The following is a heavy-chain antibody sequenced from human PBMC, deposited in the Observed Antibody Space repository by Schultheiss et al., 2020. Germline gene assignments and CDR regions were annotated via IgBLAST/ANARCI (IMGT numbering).Heavy chain of an antibody. Sequence: GESLKISCKASGYTFTSYGISWVRQAPGQGLEWMGWISAYNGNTNYAQKLQGRVTMTTDTSTSTAYMELRSLRSDDTAMYYCASGVVNPLPHLWGRGTLVTVSS. V-gene: IGHV1-18*01. D-gene: IGHD2-15*01. CDR1: GYTFTSYG. CDR2: ISAYNGNT. CDR3: ASGVVNPLPHL. J-gene: IGHJ2*01.